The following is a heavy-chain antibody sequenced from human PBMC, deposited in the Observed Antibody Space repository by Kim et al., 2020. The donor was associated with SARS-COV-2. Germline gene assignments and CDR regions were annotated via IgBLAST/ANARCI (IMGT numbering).Heavy chain of an antibody. V-gene: IGHV1-46*01. CDR2: INPSGAFT. D-gene: IGHD6-25*01. Sequence: ASVKVSCKASGFPFTNYFMHWVRQAPGQGLEWMGTINPSGAFTLFTQKYQGRVIITKDTSTSTVYMEVSSLRSEDTAVYFCAREAALIAAPQKNFDFWGQSPLHTVAS. J-gene: IGHJ4*02. CDR3: AREAALIAAPQKNFDF. CDR1: GFPFTNYF.